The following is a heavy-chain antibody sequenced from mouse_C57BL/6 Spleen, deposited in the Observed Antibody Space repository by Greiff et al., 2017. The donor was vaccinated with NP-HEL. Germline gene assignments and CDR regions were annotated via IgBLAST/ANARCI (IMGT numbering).Heavy chain of an antibody. Sequence: QVQLQQPRTELVKPGASAKPSCKASGYTFTSYWMHWVMQRPGQGLEWTGNINPSNGGTNYNEKFKSKATLTVDKSSSTAYMQLSSLTSEDSAVYYCARPYYYGSHWFAYWGQGALDTVSA. V-gene: IGHV1-53*01. CDR1: GYTFTSYW. D-gene: IGHD1-1*01. J-gene: IGHJ3*01. CDR2: INPSNGGT. CDR3: ARPYYYGSHWFAY.